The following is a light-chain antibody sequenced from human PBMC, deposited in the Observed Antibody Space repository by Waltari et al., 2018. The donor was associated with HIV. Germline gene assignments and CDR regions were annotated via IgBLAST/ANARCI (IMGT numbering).Light chain of an antibody. CDR3: ATWDDTMSVV. V-gene: IGLV1-44*01. Sequence: QSPLTQTPSMSGAPGQRVNISCSGSPSNIGSNSVHWYRQLPGTAPKLLIYSNDQRPSSVPVRFSGSKSATSAFLVISGLQSDDEADYYCATWDDTMSVVFGGGTRLTVL. CDR1: PSNIGSNS. J-gene: IGLJ2*01. CDR2: SND.